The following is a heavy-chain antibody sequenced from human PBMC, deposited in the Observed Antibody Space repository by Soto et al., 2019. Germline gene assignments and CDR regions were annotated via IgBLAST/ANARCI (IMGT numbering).Heavy chain of an antibody. D-gene: IGHD2-2*01. CDR2: ISVYNGNT. CDR3: ARDRSTSDV. V-gene: IGHV1-18*01. J-gene: IGHJ6*02. CDR1: GYSFTNYG. Sequence: QVPLVQSGAEVKKPGASVKVSCKASGYSFTNYGISWVRQAPGQGLEWMGWISVYNGNTNYAQKFQDRVTMTTDTSTITVYMELRSLRSDDTAVYYCARDRSTSDVWGQGTTVTVSS.